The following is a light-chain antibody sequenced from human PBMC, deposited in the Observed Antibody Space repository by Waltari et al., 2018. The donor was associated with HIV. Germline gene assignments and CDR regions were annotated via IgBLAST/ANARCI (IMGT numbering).Light chain of an antibody. CDR1: QTVLYSSKHETY. V-gene: IGKV4-1*01. J-gene: IGKJ3*01. Sequence: DVVMTQSPDSLAVSLGDRANINCKSSQTVLYSSKHETYIAWYQKKMGQPPKLLISWASKREAGVPDRFSGSGSGTDFTLTITGLQAEDVALYYCQQYYTSPLTFGPGTRVNVK. CDR3: QQYYTSPLT. CDR2: WAS.